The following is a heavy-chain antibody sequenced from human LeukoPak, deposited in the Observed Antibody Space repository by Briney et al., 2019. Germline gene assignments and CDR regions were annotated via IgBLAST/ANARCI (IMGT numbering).Heavy chain of an antibody. V-gene: IGHV4-34*01. CDR1: GASFSGYS. CDR2: INHSGST. D-gene: IGHD5-18*01. Sequence: SETLSLTCAVYGASFSGYSWSWIRQPPGKGLEWIGEINHSGSTNYNPSLKSRVTISVDTSKNQFSLKLSSVSATDTAVYYCVSPRGFSYGYFDYWGQGTLVTVSS. CDR3: VSPRGFSYGYFDY. J-gene: IGHJ4*02.